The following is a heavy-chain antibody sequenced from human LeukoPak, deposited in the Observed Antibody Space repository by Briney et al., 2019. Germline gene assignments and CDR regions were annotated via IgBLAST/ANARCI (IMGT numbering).Heavy chain of an antibody. J-gene: IGHJ4*02. CDR1: GGSISSYY. V-gene: IGHV4-59*01. CDR3: ATRKLGNDY. D-gene: IGHD7-27*01. CDR2: IYYGGST. Sequence: SETLSLTCTVSGGSISSYYWSWIRQPPGKGLEWIGYIYYGGSTNYNPSLKSRVTIPVDTSKNQFSLKLTSVTAADTAVYYCATRKLGNDYWGQGTLVTVSS.